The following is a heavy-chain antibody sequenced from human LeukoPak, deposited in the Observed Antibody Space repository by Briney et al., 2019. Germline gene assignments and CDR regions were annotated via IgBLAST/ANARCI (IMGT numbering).Heavy chain of an antibody. CDR2: ISGSGGST. J-gene: IGHJ4*02. Sequence: GGSLRLSCAASGFTFSSYAMSWVRQAPGKGLEWVSAISGSGGSTYYADSVKARFTISRDNSKNTLYLQMNSLRAEDTAVYYCARVGYSSSWFFFNFWGQGTLVTVSS. V-gene: IGHV3-23*01. CDR3: ARVGYSSSWFFFNF. CDR1: GFTFSSYA. D-gene: IGHD6-13*01.